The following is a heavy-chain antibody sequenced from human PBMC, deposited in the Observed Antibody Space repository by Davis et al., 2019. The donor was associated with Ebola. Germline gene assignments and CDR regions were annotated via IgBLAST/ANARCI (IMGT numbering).Heavy chain of an antibody. CDR3: ARLYGDLYYYGMDV. V-gene: IGHV3-11*01. CDR1: GFTFGDYA. D-gene: IGHD4-17*01. J-gene: IGHJ6*02. Sequence: GESLKISCTASGFTFGDYAMSWVRQAPGKGLEWVSYISSSGSTIYYADSVKGRFTISRDNAKNSLYLQMNSLKASDTAMYYCARLYGDLYYYGMDVWGQGTTVTVSS. CDR2: ISSSGSTI.